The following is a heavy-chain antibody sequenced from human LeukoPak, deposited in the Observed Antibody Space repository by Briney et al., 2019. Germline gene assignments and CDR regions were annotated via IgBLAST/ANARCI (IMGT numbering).Heavy chain of an antibody. CDR2: INPNSGGT. V-gene: IGHV1-2*06. CDR1: GYTFTGYY. Sequence: ASVKVSCKASGYTFTGYYMHWVRQAPGQGLEWMGRINPNSGGTNYAQKFQGRVTMTRDTSISTAYMELSRLRSDDTAVYYCARDLGYCSSTSCYRDYWGPGTLVTVSS. CDR3: ARDLGYCSSTSCYRDY. D-gene: IGHD2-2*01. J-gene: IGHJ4*02.